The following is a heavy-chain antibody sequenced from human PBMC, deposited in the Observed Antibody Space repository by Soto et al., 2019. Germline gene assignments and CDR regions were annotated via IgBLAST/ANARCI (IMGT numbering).Heavy chain of an antibody. CDR1: GGSISSSSYY. CDR2: IYYSGST. Sequence: LVTLSLTCSVFGGSISSSSYYCGLIRQPPGKGLEWIGSIYYSGSTYYNPSLKSRVTISVDTSKNQFSLKLSSVTAADTAVYYCARQTQDIVVVPAAMRSEYYYYYMDVWGKGTTVTVSS. J-gene: IGHJ6*03. CDR3: ARQTQDIVVVPAAMRSEYYYYYMDV. V-gene: IGHV4-39*01. D-gene: IGHD2-2*01.